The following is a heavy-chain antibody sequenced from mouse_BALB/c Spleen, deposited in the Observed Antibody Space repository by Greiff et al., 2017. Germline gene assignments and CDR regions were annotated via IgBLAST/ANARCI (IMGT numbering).Heavy chain of an antibody. J-gene: IGHJ2*01. CDR3: ARYYYGSRGYYFDY. D-gene: IGHD1-1*01. CDR2: INPSTGYT. Sequence: VQLQQSGAELAKPGASVKMSCKASGYTFTSYWMHWVKQRPGQGLEWIGYINPSTGYTEYNQKFKDKATLTADKSSSTAYMQLSSLTSEDSAVYYCARYYYGSRGYYFDYWGQGTTLTVSS. V-gene: IGHV1-7*01. CDR1: GYTFTSYW.